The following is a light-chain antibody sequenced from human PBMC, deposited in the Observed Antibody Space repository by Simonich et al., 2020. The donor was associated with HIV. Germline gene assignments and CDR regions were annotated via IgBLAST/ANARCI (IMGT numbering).Light chain of an antibody. CDR1: QGLSNS. Sequence: DIQMTQSPSSLSASVGDRVTITCRANQGLSNSLAWYQQKPGKAPKLLLYAASRLESGVPFRFSGSGSGTDYTLTISNLQPEDFATYYCQQYYSTPPWTFGQGTKVEIK. V-gene: IGKV1-NL1*01. J-gene: IGKJ1*01. CDR3: QQYYSTPPWT. CDR2: AAS.